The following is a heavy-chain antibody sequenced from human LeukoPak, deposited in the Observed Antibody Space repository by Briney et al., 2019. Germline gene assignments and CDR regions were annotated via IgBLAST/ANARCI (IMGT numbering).Heavy chain of an antibody. CDR3: APVPSIAAPKPSG. CDR2: ISWNSGSI. V-gene: IGHV3-9*01. D-gene: IGHD6-6*01. CDR1: GFTFDDYA. J-gene: IGHJ4*02. Sequence: PGGSLRLSCAASGFTFDDYAMHWVRHAPGKGLEWVSGISWNSGSIGYADSVKGRFTISRDNSKNTLYLQMNSLRAEDTAVYYCAPVPSIAAPKPSGWGQGTLVTVSS.